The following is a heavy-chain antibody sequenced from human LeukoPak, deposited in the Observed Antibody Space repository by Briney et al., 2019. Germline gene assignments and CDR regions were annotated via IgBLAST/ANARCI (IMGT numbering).Heavy chain of an antibody. J-gene: IGHJ3*02. CDR3: ARGSHRDGSAFDI. CDR1: GFTFSSYS. D-gene: IGHD5-24*01. Sequence: PGGSLRLSCAASGFTFSSYSMNWVRLAPGKGLEWVSSISSSSSYIYYADSVKGRFTISRDNAKNSLYLQMNSLRAEDTAVYYCARGSHRDGSAFDIWGQGTMVTVSS. V-gene: IGHV3-21*01. CDR2: ISSSSSYI.